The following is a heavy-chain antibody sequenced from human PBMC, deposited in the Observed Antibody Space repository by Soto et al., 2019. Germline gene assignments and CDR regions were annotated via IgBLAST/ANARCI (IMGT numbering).Heavy chain of an antibody. Sequence: QVQVVQSGPELKKPGASVKVSCKAQGYIFTKYGIGWVRQAPGHGLEWMGLINVYNGDRKVAQKFQDMVSMTTDTATDTAYMELKGLRSGDTAVYYCARLQLGGDRMLNWFDPWGQGTLVTVSS. CDR2: INVYNGDR. D-gene: IGHD3-16*01. J-gene: IGHJ5*02. CDR1: GYIFTKYG. V-gene: IGHV1-18*01. CDR3: ARLQLGGDRMLNWFDP.